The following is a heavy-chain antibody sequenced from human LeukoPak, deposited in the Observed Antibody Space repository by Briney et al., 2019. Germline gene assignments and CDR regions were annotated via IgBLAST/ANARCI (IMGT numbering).Heavy chain of an antibody. CDR2: MWNDGITG. Sequence: GGSLRLSCAASGFNFRDSGMHWVRQASGKGLEWVAVMWNDGITGKYADSVRGRFSVSRDNSKNTVYLQMDSLRADDTSVYYCARDGSGWSSDYWGQGTLVTVSS. D-gene: IGHD6-19*01. J-gene: IGHJ4*02. CDR1: GFNFRDSG. V-gene: IGHV3-33*01. CDR3: ARDGSGWSSDY.